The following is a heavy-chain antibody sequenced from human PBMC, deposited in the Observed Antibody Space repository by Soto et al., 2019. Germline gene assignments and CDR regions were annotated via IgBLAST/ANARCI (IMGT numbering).Heavy chain of an antibody. CDR3: ASVYSSYYSDY. CDR2: IWYDGSNK. CDR1: GFTFSSYG. J-gene: IGHJ4*02. D-gene: IGHD6-13*01. Sequence: QVQLVESGGGVVQPGRSLRLSCAASGFTFSSYGMHWVRQAPGKGLEGVAVIWYDGSNKYYADSVKGRFTISRDNSKNTLYLQKNSLRAEDTAVYYCASVYSSYYSDYWGQGTLVTVSS. V-gene: IGHV3-33*01.